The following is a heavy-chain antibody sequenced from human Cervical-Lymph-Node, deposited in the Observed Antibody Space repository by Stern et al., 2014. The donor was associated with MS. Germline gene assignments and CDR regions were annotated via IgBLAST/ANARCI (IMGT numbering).Heavy chain of an antibody. CDR2: INGDGSTT. V-gene: IGHV3-74*02. J-gene: IGHJ5*02. CDR1: GFPFSIYW. Sequence: EVKLVESGGGLVQPGGSLRLSCAASGFPFSIYWMHWVRQAPGKGLVWVSRINGDGSTTSHADSVKGRFTISRDNAKNTLYLQMNSLRVEDTAVYYCVRSDWFDPWGQGTLVTVSS. CDR3: VRSDWFDP.